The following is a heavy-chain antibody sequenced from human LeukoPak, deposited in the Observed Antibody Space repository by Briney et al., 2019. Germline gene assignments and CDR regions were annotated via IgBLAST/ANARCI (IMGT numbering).Heavy chain of an antibody. CDR1: GDSVTTTNFY. V-gene: IGHV4-39*01. CDR3: ARLRVQQLASSYYMDV. J-gene: IGHJ6*03. CDR2: LYYSVNT. Sequence: SETLSLTCTVSGDSVTTTNFYWGWIRQAPGKGLEWIGSLYYSVNTYYKPSLKSRVTISVDTSLNQFSLILTSVTAADTGVYYCARLRVQQLASSYYMDVWGKGTTVTVSS. D-gene: IGHD6-13*01.